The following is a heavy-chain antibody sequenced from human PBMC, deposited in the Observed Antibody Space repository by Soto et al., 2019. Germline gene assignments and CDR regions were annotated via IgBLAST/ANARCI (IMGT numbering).Heavy chain of an antibody. J-gene: IGHJ5*02. D-gene: IGHD4-17*01. Sequence: ASVKVSCKGSGYNFKVYGISWVRQAPGQGLEWMGWINVWDGNTNYAQKFQGRGTLTTDTSTNTAHMELRSLRSDDTATYYCARADYGENNWLDPWGQGTQVTVSS. CDR1: GYNFKVYG. CDR3: ARADYGENNWLDP. V-gene: IGHV1-18*01. CDR2: INVWDGNT.